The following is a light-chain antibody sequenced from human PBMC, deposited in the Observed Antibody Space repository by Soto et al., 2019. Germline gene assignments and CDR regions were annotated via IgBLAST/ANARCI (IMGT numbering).Light chain of an antibody. Sequence: DIQMTQSPSSLSASVVDRVTITFRASQSINNYLNWYQQRPGEPPKLVIYGASSLQSGVPSRFSGSGSGTDFTLSIGGLQPEDFASYYCQKTYISPLNFGGGTKVDIK. V-gene: IGKV1-39*01. CDR3: QKTYISPLN. CDR1: QSINNY. J-gene: IGKJ4*01. CDR2: GAS.